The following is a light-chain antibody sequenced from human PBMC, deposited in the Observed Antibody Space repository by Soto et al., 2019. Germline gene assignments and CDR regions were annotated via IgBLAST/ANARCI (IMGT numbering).Light chain of an antibody. J-gene: IGLJ2*01. V-gene: IGLV2-8*01. Sequence: QSALTQPASVSGSPGQSITISCTGTSSNVGSYKLVSWYQQHPGKAPKLMIFEVNKRPSGVPDRFSGSKSGNTASLTVSGLQADDEADYYCSSHAGSINVVFGGGTKLTVL. CDR3: SSHAGSINVV. CDR1: SSNVGSYKL. CDR2: EVN.